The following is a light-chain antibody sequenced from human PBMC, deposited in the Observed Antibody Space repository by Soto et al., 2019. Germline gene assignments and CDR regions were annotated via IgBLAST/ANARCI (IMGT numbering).Light chain of an antibody. CDR2: DNN. CDR3: GTWDSSLSVGV. V-gene: IGLV1-51*01. CDR1: NSNIGSNY. Sequence: QSVLTQPPSVSAAPGQKVTISCSGSNSNIGSNYVSWYQQLPGKAPKLLIYDNNQRPSGIPDRFSGAKSDRSATLDITGLQTGDEADYYCGTWDSSLSVGVFGGGTQLTVL. J-gene: IGLJ2*01.